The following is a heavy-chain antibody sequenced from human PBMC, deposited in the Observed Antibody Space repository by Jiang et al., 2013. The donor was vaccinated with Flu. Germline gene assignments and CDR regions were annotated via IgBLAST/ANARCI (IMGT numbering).Heavy chain of an antibody. CDR1: GGSISSSSYY. CDR3: ARSRLNVVVVAATRWRYFDY. Sequence: LLKPSETLSLTCTVSGGSISSSSYYWGWIRQPPGKGLEWIGSIYYSGSTNYNTSLKSRITISVDTSKNQFSLKLSSVTAADTAVYYCARSRLNVVVVAATRWRYFDYWGQGTLVTVSS. J-gene: IGHJ4*02. CDR2: IYYSGST. V-gene: IGHV4-39*07. D-gene: IGHD2-15*01.